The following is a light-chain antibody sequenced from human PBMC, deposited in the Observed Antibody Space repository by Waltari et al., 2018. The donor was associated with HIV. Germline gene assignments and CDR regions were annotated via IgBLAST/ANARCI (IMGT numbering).Light chain of an antibody. J-gene: IGKJ1*01. CDR2: WAS. CDR3: QQYYSTHS. Sequence: DIVMTQSPDSLAVYLGERATINCKSSQSVLYSSNNKNYLAWYQQKPGQPPKLLIYWASTRESGVPDRFSGSGSGTDFTLTISSLQAEDVAVYYCQQYYSTHSFGQGTKVEIK. V-gene: IGKV4-1*01. CDR1: QSVLYSSNNKNY.